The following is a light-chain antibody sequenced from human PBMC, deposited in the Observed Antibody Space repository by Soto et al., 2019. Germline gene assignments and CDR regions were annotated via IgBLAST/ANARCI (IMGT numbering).Light chain of an antibody. J-gene: IGKJ1*01. CDR2: VTY. V-gene: IGKV1-39*01. CDR3: QQSYSSPT. CDR1: QSISHH. Sequence: DIQMTQSPSSLSASVGDRVTITCRASQSISHHLNWYQQKPGTAPKLLISVTYNLQSGVPSRFSGSGSGTDFTLTISSLQPEDSATYHCQQSYSSPTFGQGTKVEIK.